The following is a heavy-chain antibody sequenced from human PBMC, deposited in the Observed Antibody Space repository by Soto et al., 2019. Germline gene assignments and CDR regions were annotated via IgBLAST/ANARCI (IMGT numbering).Heavy chain of an antibody. CDR3: ARDPYYDFWSGYYDIGSDAFDI. CDR2: IYCSGST. J-gene: IGHJ3*02. V-gene: IGHV4-30-4*01. CDR1: GGSISSGDYY. D-gene: IGHD3-3*01. Sequence: SETLSLTCTVSGGSISSGDYYWSWIRQAPGKGLEWIGYIYCSGSTYYNPSLKSRVTISVDTSKNQFSLKLSSVTAADTAVYYCARDPYYDFWSGYYDIGSDAFDIWGQGTMVTVS.